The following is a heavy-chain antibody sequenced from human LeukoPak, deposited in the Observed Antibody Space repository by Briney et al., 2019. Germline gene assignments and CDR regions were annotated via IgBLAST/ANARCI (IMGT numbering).Heavy chain of an antibody. D-gene: IGHD3-22*01. Sequence: GGSLRLSCVASGFTFSSYSMNWVRQAPGKGLEWVSSISSSSSYIYYADSVKGRFTISRDNAKNSLYLQMNSLRAEDTAVYYCAKDVVTMIVVVITPPDYWGQGTLVTVSS. J-gene: IGHJ4*02. CDR1: GFTFSSYS. V-gene: IGHV3-21*01. CDR2: ISSSSSYI. CDR3: AKDVVTMIVVVITPPDY.